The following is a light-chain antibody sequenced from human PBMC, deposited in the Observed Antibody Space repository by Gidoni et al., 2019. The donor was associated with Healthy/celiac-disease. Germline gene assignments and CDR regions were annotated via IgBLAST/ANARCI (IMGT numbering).Light chain of an antibody. J-gene: IGKJ4*01. CDR2: AAS. V-gene: IGKV1-39*01. CDR1: QSISSY. CDR3: QQSYSTPFT. Sequence: TQMPQSPSSLSASVGDRVTITCRASQSISSYLNWYQQKPGKAPKLLIYAASSLQSGVPSRFSGSGSGTDFTLTISSLQPEDFATYYCQQSYSTPFTFGGGTKVEIK.